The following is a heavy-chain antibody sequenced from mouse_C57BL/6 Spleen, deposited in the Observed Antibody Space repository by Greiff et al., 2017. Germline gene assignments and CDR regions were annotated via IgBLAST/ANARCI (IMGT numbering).Heavy chain of an antibody. CDR3: ASIYYYGSRDYYYAMDY. CDR1: GFNIKDYY. CDR2: IDPEDGET. Sequence: EVKLMESGAELVKPGASVKLSCTASGFNIKDYYMHWVKQRTEQGLEWIGRIDPEDGETKYAPKFQGKATITADTSSNTAYLQLSSLTSEDTAVYYCASIYYYGSRDYYYAMDYWGQGTSVTVSS. V-gene: IGHV14-2*01. J-gene: IGHJ4*01. D-gene: IGHD1-1*01.